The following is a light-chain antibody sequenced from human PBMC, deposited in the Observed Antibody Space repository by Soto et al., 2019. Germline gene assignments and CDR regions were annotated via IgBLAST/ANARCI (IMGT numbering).Light chain of an antibody. Sequence: EIVLTQSPATLSLSPGQRVTLACRASQSVSSHLAWYQQKPGQAPRLLMFETSKRATGVPVRFSGSGSGTDFTLTISSLEPEDFAVYYCQQRNSWPETFGQGTKVEIK. CDR3: QQRNSWPET. CDR2: ETS. J-gene: IGKJ2*01. V-gene: IGKV3-11*01. CDR1: QSVSSH.